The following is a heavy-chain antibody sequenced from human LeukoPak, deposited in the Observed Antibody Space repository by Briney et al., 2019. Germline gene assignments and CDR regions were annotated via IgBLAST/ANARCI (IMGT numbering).Heavy chain of an antibody. V-gene: IGHV4-61*01. Sequence: TSETLCLTCSVSGASITTTNFWWTWIRQSPGRGLEWIGYIHDRGSDKYNPALESRATLPVDTSKNQFSLKLNSVTAADTAVYYCARYGLVEFRNAFQYWGQGILVSVSS. CDR2: IHDRGSD. D-gene: IGHD6-6*01. CDR3: ARYGLVEFRNAFQY. J-gene: IGHJ1*01. CDR1: GASITTTNFW.